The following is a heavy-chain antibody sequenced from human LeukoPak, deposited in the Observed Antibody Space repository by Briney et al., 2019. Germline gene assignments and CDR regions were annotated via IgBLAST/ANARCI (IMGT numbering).Heavy chain of an antibody. CDR1: GGSISSYY. V-gene: IGHV4-59*12. D-gene: IGHD4-17*01. J-gene: IGHJ4*02. CDR2: IYYSGST. CDR3: ARTKSAYGDYLFDY. Sequence: AETLSLTCTVSGGSISSYYWSWIRQPPGKGLEWIGSIYYSGSTYYNPSLKSRVTISVDTSKNQFSLKLSSVTAADTAVYYCARTKSAYGDYLFDYWGQGTLVTVSS.